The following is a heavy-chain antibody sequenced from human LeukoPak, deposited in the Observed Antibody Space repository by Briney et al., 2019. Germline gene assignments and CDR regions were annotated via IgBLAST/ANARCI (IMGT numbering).Heavy chain of an antibody. J-gene: IGHJ4*02. CDR1: GFTFSQNC. CDR2: INQDGSGK. V-gene: IGHV3-7*01. Sequence: GGSLRLSCAASGFTFSQNCMTWVRQAPGKGLERVANINQDGSGKYYVDSVEGRFTISRDNAKNSLYLQMNSLRAEDTAVYYCASSSAWAGIFDYWGQGTLVTVSS. CDR3: ASSSAWAGIFDY. D-gene: IGHD6-19*01.